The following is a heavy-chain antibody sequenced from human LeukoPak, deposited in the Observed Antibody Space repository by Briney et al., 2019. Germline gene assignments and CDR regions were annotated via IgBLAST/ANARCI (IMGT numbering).Heavy chain of an antibody. CDR1: GGSFSGYY. J-gene: IGHJ4*02. CDR2: INHSGST. Sequence: SETLSLTCAVYGGSFSGYYWSWIRQPPGKGLEWIGEINHSGSTNYNPSLKSRVTISVDTSKNQFSLKLSSVTAADTAVYYCARRTPAHYYDSKTYFDYWGQGTLVTVSS. D-gene: IGHD3-22*01. CDR3: ARRTPAHYYDSKTYFDY. V-gene: IGHV4-34*01.